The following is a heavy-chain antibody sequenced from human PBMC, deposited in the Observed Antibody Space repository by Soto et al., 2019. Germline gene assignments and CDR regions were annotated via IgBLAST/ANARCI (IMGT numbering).Heavy chain of an antibody. CDR2: ISGSGGST. V-gene: IGHV3-23*01. CDR1: GFTFSSYA. Sequence: EVQLLESGGGLVQPGGSLRLSCAASGFTFSSYAMSWVRQAPGKGLEWVSAISGSGGSTYYADSVKGRFTISRDNSKNTLYLQMNSLRAEDTAVYYCANDIVATIDPPKTNDAFDIWGQGTMVTVSS. CDR3: ANDIVATIDPPKTNDAFDI. D-gene: IGHD5-12*01. J-gene: IGHJ3*02.